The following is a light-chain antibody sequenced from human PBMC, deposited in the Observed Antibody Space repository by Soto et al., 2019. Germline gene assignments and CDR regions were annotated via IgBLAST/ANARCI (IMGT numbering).Light chain of an antibody. J-gene: IGKJ2*01. CDR3: QHDGSSPDN. CDR1: QSVRCSY. Sequence: IVVTQSPATLSLSPGERATLSCGASQSVRCSYLAWYQQKPGMAPRLLIYVASSRSTGIPDRFSGSGSGKDVTLTISILEPEDFAVYYCQHDGSSPDNFGQGTKLEIK. CDR2: VAS. V-gene: IGKV3D-20*01.